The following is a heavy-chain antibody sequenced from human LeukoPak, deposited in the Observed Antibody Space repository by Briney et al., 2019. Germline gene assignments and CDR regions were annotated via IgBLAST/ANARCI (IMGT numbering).Heavy chain of an antibody. CDR2: IWYDGSNK. CDR3: ASSRIDYGDYDLDP. J-gene: IGHJ5*02. CDR1: GFTFSSYG. Sequence: GRSLRLPCAASGFTFSSYGMHWVRQAPGKGLEWVAVIWYDGSNKYYADSVKGRFTISRDNSKNTLYLQMNSLRAEDTAVYYCASSRIDYGDYDLDPWGQGTLVTVSS. D-gene: IGHD4-17*01. V-gene: IGHV3-33*01.